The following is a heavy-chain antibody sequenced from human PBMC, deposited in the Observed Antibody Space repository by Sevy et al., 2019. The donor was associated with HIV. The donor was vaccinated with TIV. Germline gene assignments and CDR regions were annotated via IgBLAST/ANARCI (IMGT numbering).Heavy chain of an antibody. D-gene: IGHD1-26*01. V-gene: IGHV4-59*02. CDR2: IFYSGST. J-gene: IGHJ6*02. Sequence: SETLSLTCTVSGGSVSIYYLNWIRQPPGKGLEWIGYIFYSGSTNYNPSLKSRVTISVDTSKNQFYLKLTSVTAEDTAVYYCTRAEPHETEGHYHGMDVWGQGTTVNVSS. CDR3: TRAEPHETEGHYHGMDV. CDR1: GGSVSIYY.